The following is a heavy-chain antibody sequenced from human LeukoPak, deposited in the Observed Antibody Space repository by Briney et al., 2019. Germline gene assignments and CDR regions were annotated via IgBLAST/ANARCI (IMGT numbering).Heavy chain of an antibody. V-gene: IGHV1-2*02. D-gene: IGHD1-1*01. CDR1: GYTFTDFS. Sequence: ASVKVSCKTSGYTFTDFSIHWVRHAPGQGLEWMGYIEPANGATRYAQKLQGRVTITRDTSSTTAYMDLRSLRSDDTAVYYCSRIPKLAPTGDFDYWGQGTLVTVSS. CDR3: SRIPKLAPTGDFDY. CDR2: IEPANGAT. J-gene: IGHJ4*02.